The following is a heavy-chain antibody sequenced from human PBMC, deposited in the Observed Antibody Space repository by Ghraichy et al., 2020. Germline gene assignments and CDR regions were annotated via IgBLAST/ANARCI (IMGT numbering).Heavy chain of an antibody. CDR1: GFSLSTSGMR. J-gene: IGHJ5*02. CDR3: ARIAGAGSFDP. D-gene: IGHD6-19*01. V-gene: IGHV2-70*04. Sequence: SGPTLVKPTQTLTLTCTFSGFSLSTSGMRVSWLRKPPGKALEWLARIDWDDDQFYSKSLKTRLTISKDPAKNQVVLTMTTMDPVDTATYYCARIAGAGSFDPWGQGTLVTVSS. CDR2: IDWDDDQ.